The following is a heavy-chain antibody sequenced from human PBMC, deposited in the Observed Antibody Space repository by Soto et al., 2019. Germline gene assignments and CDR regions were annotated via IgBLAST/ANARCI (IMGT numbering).Heavy chain of an antibody. D-gene: IGHD3-22*01. Sequence: ASVKVSCKASGYTFTSYAMHWVRQAPGQRLEWMGWINAGNGNTKYSQKLQGRVTITRDTSASTAYMELSSLRSEDTAVYYCATYDSSGYKLDYWGQGTLVTVSS. CDR1: GYTFTSYA. J-gene: IGHJ4*02. CDR2: INAGNGNT. CDR3: ATYDSSGYKLDY. V-gene: IGHV1-3*01.